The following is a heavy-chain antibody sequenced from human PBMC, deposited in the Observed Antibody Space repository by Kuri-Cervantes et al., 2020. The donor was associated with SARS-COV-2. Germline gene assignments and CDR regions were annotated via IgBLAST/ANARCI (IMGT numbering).Heavy chain of an antibody. D-gene: IGHD6-19*01. CDR2: ISGSGGST. Sequence: LSLTRAASGFTFSSYAMSWVRQAPGTGLEWVSAISGSGGSTYYADSVKGRFTIPRDNTKNTLYLQMNSLRAEDTAVYYCAQTLIAVAGYFDYWGQGTLVTVSS. J-gene: IGHJ4*02. V-gene: IGHV3-23*01. CDR3: AQTLIAVAGYFDY. CDR1: GFTFSSYA.